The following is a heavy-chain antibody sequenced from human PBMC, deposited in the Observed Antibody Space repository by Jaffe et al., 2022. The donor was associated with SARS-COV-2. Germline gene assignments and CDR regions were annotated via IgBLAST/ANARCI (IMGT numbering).Heavy chain of an antibody. Sequence: EVQLVESGGGVVQPGGSLRLSCAASGFTFDDYALHWVRQPPGKGLEWVSLISGDGGTYHADSVKGRFTVSRDNSKNSLYLQMNNLRTEDTALYYCARDISGSYDYWGQGTLVTVSS. CDR2: ISGDGGT. CDR3: ARDISGSYDY. CDR1: GFTFDDYA. V-gene: IGHV3-43*02. D-gene: IGHD1-26*01. J-gene: IGHJ4*02.